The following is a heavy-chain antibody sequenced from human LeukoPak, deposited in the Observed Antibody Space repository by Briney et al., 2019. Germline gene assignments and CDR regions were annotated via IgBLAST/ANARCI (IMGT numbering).Heavy chain of an antibody. CDR3: ARGDVEMSTNP. CDR2: INPKSGGT. D-gene: IGHD5-24*01. CDR1: GYTFTGYY. Sequence: GASVKVSCKASGYTFTGYYIHWVRQAPGQGLEWMGWINPKSGGTNYAQKFQGRVTMTRDTSISTAYMELSRLRSDDTAVYYCARGDVEMSTNPWGQGTLVTVSS. J-gene: IGHJ5*02. V-gene: IGHV1-2*02.